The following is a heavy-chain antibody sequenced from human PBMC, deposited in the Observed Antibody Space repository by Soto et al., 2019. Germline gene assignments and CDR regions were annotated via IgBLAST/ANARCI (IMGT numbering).Heavy chain of an antibody. CDR3: ATTRVFDF. J-gene: IGHJ4*02. CDR1: GFTFSDYY. V-gene: IGHV3-11*01. Sequence: QVQLVESGGGLVRPGGSLRLSCAASGFTFSDYYMSWIRQSPGKGLEWIALLRSSGTNVFYADSVKGRFTISRDNAKNSLFLQMDSRKAEDTAVYYCATTRVFDFWGLGTLVSVS. CDR2: LRSSGTNV.